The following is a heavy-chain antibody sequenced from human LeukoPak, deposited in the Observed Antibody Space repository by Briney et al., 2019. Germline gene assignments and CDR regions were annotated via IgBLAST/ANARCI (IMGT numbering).Heavy chain of an antibody. D-gene: IGHD6-6*01. J-gene: IGHJ3*02. CDR2: TYYRSKWYN. CDR1: GDSVSSTFAT. Sequence: SQTLSLTCAISGDSVSSTFATWFWIRQSPSRGLEWLGRTYYRSKWYNEYAASVKSRVTINPDTSKNQFSLHLSSVTHEDTAIYYCARASPSSAFDIWGQGTRVTVSS. V-gene: IGHV6-1*01. CDR3: ARASPSSAFDI.